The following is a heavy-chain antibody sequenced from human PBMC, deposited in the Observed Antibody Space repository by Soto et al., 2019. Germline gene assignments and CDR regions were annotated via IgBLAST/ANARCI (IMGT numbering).Heavy chain of an antibody. J-gene: IGHJ4*02. V-gene: IGHV3-23*01. Sequence: PGGSLKLSSAASGLTFSSYGMTWVRQAPGKGLEWVSGISGSGASTYYADSVKGRFTISRDNSKNTLYLQMNSLRAGDTAVYFCAKGWGSGRNTGLFDYWGQGTLVTVSS. CDR3: AKGWGSGRNTGLFDY. CDR2: ISGSGAST. D-gene: IGHD3-10*01. CDR1: GLTFSSYG.